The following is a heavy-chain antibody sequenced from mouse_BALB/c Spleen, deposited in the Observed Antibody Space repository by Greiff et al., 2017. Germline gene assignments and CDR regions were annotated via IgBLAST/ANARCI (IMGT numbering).Heavy chain of an antibody. J-gene: IGHJ3*01. CDR1: GFTFSSYT. CDR2: ISNGGGST. Sequence: EVKLVESGGGLVQPGGSLKLSCAASGFTFSSYTMSWVRQTPEKRLEWVAYISNGGGSTYYPDTVKGRFTISRDNAKNTLYLQMSSLKSEDTAMYYCATLYGNYVSWFAYWGQGTLVTVSA. D-gene: IGHD2-1*01. V-gene: IGHV5-12-2*01. CDR3: ATLYGNYVSWFAY.